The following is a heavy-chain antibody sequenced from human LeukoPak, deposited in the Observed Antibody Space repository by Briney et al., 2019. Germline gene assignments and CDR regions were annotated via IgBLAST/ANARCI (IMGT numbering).Heavy chain of an antibody. CDR1: GFSFSSYA. CDR3: AKSLYGGPQRGSDY. V-gene: IGHV3-23*01. CDR2: ISGSGGST. J-gene: IGHJ4*02. Sequence: GGSLRLSCAASGFSFSSYAMSWVRQAPGKGLEWVSAISGSGGSTYYADSVKGRFTISRDNSKNTLYLQMNSLRAEDTAVYYCAKSLYGGPQRGSDYWGQGTLVTVSS. D-gene: IGHD4-23*01.